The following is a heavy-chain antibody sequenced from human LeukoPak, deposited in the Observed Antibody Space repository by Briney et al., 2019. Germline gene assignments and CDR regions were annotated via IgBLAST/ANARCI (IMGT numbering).Heavy chain of an antibody. CDR1: GFTFSSYA. Sequence: PRGSLRLSCSASGFTFSSYAIHWVRQAPGKGLEYVSGISSNGGSTYNAASVKGRFTISRDNSKNTVYLQMSSLGAEDTALYYCVKRTGLYFDYWGQGTLVTVSS. CDR3: VKRTGLYFDY. CDR2: ISSNGGST. D-gene: IGHD1-1*01. V-gene: IGHV3-64D*09. J-gene: IGHJ4*02.